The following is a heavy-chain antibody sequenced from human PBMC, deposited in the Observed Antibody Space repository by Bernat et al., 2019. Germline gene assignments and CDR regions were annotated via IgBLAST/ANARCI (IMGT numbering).Heavy chain of an antibody. CDR1: GFIFSSYG. Sequence: QVQLVESGGGVVQPGRSLRLSCAASGFIFSSYGMHWVRQAPGKGLEWVAVIWYDGSNKYYADSVKGRFTISRDNSKNTLYLQMNSLRAEDTAVYYCARGSSDVDTAMAPLLDSMGFDPWGQGTLVTVSS. CDR3: ARGSSDVDTAMAPLLDSMGFDP. CDR2: IWYDGSNK. D-gene: IGHD5-18*01. V-gene: IGHV3-33*01. J-gene: IGHJ5*02.